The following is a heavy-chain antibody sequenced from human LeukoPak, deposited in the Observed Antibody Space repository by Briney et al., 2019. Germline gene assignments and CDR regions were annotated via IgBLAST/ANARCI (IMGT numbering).Heavy chain of an antibody. CDR2: ISGRGDNT. V-gene: IGHV3-23*01. Sequence: PGGSLRLSCAASGFTFSTYAMSWVRQAPWKGLEWVSTISGRGDNTYYADSVKGRFTISRDNSKNTLYLQMNSLRAEDTALYFCAKEISAYSGADAFDYWGQGTLVTVSS. CDR1: GFTFSTYA. D-gene: IGHD3-16*01. J-gene: IGHJ4*02. CDR3: AKEISAYSGADAFDY.